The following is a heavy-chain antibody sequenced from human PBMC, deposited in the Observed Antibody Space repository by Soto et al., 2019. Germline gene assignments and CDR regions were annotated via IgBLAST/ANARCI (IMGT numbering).Heavy chain of an antibody. V-gene: IGHV4-4*07. Sequence: QVQLQESGPGLVKPSETLSLTCTVSGGSISSYYWRWIRQPAGKGLEWIGRIYTSGSTNYNPSLKRRVTMSVDTSKNQFSLKLSSVTAADTAVYYCARGPSYDFWSGYPDYGMDVWGQGTTVTVSS. CDR2: IYTSGST. J-gene: IGHJ6*02. CDR1: GGSISSYY. CDR3: ARGPSYDFWSGYPDYGMDV. D-gene: IGHD3-3*01.